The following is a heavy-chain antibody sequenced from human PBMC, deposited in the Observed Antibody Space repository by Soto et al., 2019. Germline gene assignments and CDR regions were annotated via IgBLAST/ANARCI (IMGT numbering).Heavy chain of an antibody. CDR1: GFTFSSYA. CDR3: ARTHYGDYVGYYYYGMDV. J-gene: IGHJ6*02. V-gene: IGHV3-30-3*01. Sequence: GGSLRLSCAASGFTFSSYAMHWVRQAPGKGLEWVAVISYDGSNKYYADSVKGRFTISRDNSKNTLYLQMNSLRAEDTAVYYCARTHYGDYVGYYYYGMDVWGQGTTVTVS. CDR2: ISYDGSNK. D-gene: IGHD4-17*01.